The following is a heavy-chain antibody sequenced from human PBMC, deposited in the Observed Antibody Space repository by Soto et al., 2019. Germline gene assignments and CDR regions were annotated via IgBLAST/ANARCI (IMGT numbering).Heavy chain of an antibody. CDR3: ASSASRGGYYYYGMDV. CDR2: IYYSGST. Sequence: QLQLQESGPGLVKPSETLSLTCTVSGGSISSSSYYWGWIRQPPGKGLEWIGSIYYSGSTYYNPSLKSRVTISVDTSKNQFSLKLSSVTAADTAVYYCASSASRGGYYYYGMDVWGQGTTVTVSS. CDR1: GGSISSSSYY. V-gene: IGHV4-39*01. D-gene: IGHD2-15*01. J-gene: IGHJ6*02.